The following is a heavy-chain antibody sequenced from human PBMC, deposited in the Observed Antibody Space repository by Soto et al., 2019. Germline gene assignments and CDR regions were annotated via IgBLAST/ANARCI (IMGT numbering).Heavy chain of an antibody. V-gene: IGHV3-30-3*01. D-gene: IGHD2-15*01. CDR2: ISYDGSNK. CDR3: ARLLPVGTATFDN. Sequence: QVQLVESGGGVVQPGRSLRLSCAASGFTFSTYALHWVRQAPGKGLEWMALISYDGSNKYHVDYVKCRLTISRDNSKIALDLQRASLAGDEAAVYYVARLLPVGTATFDNWGQGSLVTVSS. CDR1: GFTFSTYA. J-gene: IGHJ4*02.